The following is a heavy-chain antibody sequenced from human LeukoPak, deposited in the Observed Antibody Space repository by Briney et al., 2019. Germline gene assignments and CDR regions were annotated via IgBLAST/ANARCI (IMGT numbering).Heavy chain of an antibody. V-gene: IGHV4-34*01. Sequence: SETLSPTCAVYGGSFSGYYWSWIRQPPGKGLEWIGEINHSGSTNYNPPLKSRVTISVDTSKNQFSLKLSSVTAADTAVYYCARGGLNYYGSGSYRKYNWFDPWGQGTLVTVSS. CDR1: GGSFSGYY. CDR3: ARGGLNYYGSGSYRKYNWFDP. CDR2: INHSGST. J-gene: IGHJ5*02. D-gene: IGHD3-10*01.